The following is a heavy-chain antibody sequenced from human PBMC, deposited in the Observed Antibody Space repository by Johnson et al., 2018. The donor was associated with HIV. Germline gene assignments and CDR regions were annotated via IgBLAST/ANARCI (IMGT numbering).Heavy chain of an antibody. CDR2: ISYDGSNK. CDR3: ARGSLPERSSGPKI. V-gene: IGHV3-30-3*01. D-gene: IGHD1-14*01. Sequence: QVQVVESGGGVVQPGRSLRLSCAASGFTFRSYPMHWVRQAPGKGLEWVAVISYDGSNKYYADSVKGRFTISRDNSKNTLYLQMNSLRAEDTAVYYCARGSLPERSSGPKIWGQGTMVTVSS. J-gene: IGHJ3*02. CDR1: GFTFRSYP.